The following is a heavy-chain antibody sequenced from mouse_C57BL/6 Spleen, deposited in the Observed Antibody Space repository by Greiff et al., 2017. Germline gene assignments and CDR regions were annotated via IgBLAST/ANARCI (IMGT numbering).Heavy chain of an antibody. V-gene: IGHV10-3*01. Sequence: EADGGLVQPKGSLKLSCAASGFTFNTYAMHWVRQAPGKGLEWVARIRSKSSNYATYYADSVKDRFTISRDDSQSMLYLQMNNLKTEDTAMYYCVRDCLYDGDYGGFAYWGQGTLVTVSA. CDR2: IRSKSSNYAT. CDR3: VRDCLYDGDYGGFAY. CDR1: GFTFNTYA. D-gene: IGHD2-3*01. J-gene: IGHJ3*01.